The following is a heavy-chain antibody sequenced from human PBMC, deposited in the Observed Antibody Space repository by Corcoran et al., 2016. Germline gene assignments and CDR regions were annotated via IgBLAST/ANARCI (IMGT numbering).Heavy chain of an antibody. CDR1: GYTFTGHY. D-gene: IGHD2-8*01. CDR3: ARTTNGYPYCFDY. Sequence: QVHLVQSGAEVKKTGASVKVSCKASGYTFTGHYMHWVRQAPGQGLEWMGWINPNSGGTNYAQKFQGWVTMHRDTSISTAYMELSRLRSDDTAIYYCARTTNGYPYCFDYWGQGTLVTVSS. J-gene: IGHJ4*02. V-gene: IGHV1-2*04. CDR2: INPNSGGT.